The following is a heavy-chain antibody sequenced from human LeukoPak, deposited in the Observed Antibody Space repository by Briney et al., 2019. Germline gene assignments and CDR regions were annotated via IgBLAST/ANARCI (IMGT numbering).Heavy chain of an antibody. CDR3: ARDRIVVVPAAIKVPGRGNQFDP. CDR1: GYTFTSYY. J-gene: IGHJ5*02. CDR2: INPSGGST. D-gene: IGHD2-2*02. Sequence: ASVKVSCKASGYTFTSYYMHWVRQAPGQGLEWMGIINPSGGSTSYAQKFQGRVTMTRDTSTSTVYMELSSLRSEDTAVYYCARDRIVVVPAAIKVPGRGNQFDPWGQGTLATVSS. V-gene: IGHV1-46*03.